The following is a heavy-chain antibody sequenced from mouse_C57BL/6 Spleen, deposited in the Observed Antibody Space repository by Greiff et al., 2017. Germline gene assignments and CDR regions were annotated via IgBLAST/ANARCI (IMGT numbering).Heavy chain of an antibody. CDR2: IRSKSSNYAT. V-gene: IGHV10-3*01. CDR3: VREGALRLDGYFDV. Sequence: EVKLVESGGGLVQPKGSLKLSCAASGFTFNTYAMHWVRQAPGKGLEWVARIRSKSSNYATYYADSVKDRFTISRDDSQSMLYLQMNNLKTVSTAMYYCVREGALRLDGYFDVWGTGTTVTVSS. CDR1: GFTFNTYA. J-gene: IGHJ1*03. D-gene: IGHD2-13*01.